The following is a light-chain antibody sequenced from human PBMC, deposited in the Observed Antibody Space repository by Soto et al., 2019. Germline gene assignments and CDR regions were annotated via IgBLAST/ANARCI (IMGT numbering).Light chain of an antibody. CDR1: QRISTY. CDR3: HQTYSIPPT. CDR2: AAS. J-gene: IGKJ1*01. V-gene: IGKV1-39*01. Sequence: IRMTQSPSSLSASTGDRVTITCRASQRISTYLNWFQQRPGKAPRLLIYAASTLQTGVSSNFSGSASGTDFTLTITSLQPEDFATYFCHQTYSIPPTFGQGTKV.